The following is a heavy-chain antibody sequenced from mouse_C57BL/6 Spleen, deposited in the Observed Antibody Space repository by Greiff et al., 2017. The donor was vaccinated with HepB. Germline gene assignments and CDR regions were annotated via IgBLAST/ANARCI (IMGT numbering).Heavy chain of an antibody. CDR1: GYTFTSYW. CDR3: ARYDGYYVPYAMDY. J-gene: IGHJ4*01. V-gene: IGHV1-55*01. D-gene: IGHD2-3*01. CDR2: IYPGSGST. Sequence: QVQLQQSGAELVKPGASVKMSCKASGYTFTSYWITWVKQRPGQGLEWIGDIYPGSGSTNYNEKFKSKATLTVDTSSSTAYMQLSSLTSEDYAVYYCARYDGYYVPYAMDYWGQGTSVTVSS.